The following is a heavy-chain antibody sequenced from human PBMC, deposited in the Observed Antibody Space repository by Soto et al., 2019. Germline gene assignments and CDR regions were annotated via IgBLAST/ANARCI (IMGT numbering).Heavy chain of an antibody. CDR1: GYSFTSYS. V-gene: IGHV5-51*01. J-gene: IGHJ4*02. D-gene: IGHD6-6*01. Sequence: PGESLTLSWKGSGYSFTSYSIGWVRQMPGKGLEWMGIIYPGDSDTTYSPSFQGQVTISADKSISTAYLQWSSLKASDTAMYYCARQEYSSSSIGFDYWGQGTLVTVSS. CDR3: ARQEYSSSSIGFDY. CDR2: IYPGDSDT.